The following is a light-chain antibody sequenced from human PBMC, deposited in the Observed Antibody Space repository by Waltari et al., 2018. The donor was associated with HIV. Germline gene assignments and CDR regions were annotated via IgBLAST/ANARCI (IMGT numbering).Light chain of an antibody. CDR2: GAS. Sequence: VLLTQSPVTLSVSPGDRVTLSCRASQNIGSYLAWYQQKTGQPPSLLVYGASIRAPSIPARFTGSGSGTDFNLIIDGLQPDDCAVYYCHQYNDWPRCTFGQGTKVEIK. V-gene: IGKV3D-15*01. CDR3: HQYNDWPRCT. J-gene: IGKJ2*02. CDR1: QNIGSY.